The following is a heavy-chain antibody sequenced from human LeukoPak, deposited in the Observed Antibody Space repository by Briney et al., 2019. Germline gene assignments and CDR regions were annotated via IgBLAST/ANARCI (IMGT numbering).Heavy chain of an antibody. D-gene: IGHD2-2*01. CDR3: ARVLGAGYCSSTSCYRKPLYYFDY. CDR1: GFTFSSYT. J-gene: IGHJ4*02. Sequence: GGSLRLSCAASGFTFSSYTMNWVRQAPGKGLKWISYISGSSNTIYYADSVKGRFTISRDNAKNSLYLQMNSLRAEDTAVYYCARVLGAGYCSSTSCYRKPLYYFDYWGQGTLVTVSS. CDR2: ISGSSNTI. V-gene: IGHV3-48*01.